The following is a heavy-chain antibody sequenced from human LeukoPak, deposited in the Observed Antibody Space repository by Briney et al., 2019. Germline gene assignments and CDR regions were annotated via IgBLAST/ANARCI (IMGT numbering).Heavy chain of an antibody. V-gene: IGHV3-9*01. CDR3: AKGQYGDYVGPHGLYYYYAMDV. D-gene: IGHD4-17*01. CDR2: VSYNSGNI. CDR1: GFTFSSYS. Sequence: GGSLRLSCAASGFTFSSYSMNWVRQAPGKGLEWVSGVSYNSGNIGYADSVKGRFTISRDNTRNSVYLQMDSLRPEDTALYSCAKGQYGDYVGPHGLYYYYAMDVWGQGTTVTVSS. J-gene: IGHJ6*02.